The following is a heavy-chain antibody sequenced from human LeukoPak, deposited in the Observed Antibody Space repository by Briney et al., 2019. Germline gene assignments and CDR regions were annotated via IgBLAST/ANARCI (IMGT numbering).Heavy chain of an antibody. Sequence: SVKVSCKASGGTFSSYAISWVRQAPGQGLEWMGGIIPIFGAANYAQKFQGRVTITADESTSTAYMELSSLRSEDTAVYYCARDYRGYSYPDYWGQGTLVTVSS. CDR1: GGTFSSYA. J-gene: IGHJ4*02. D-gene: IGHD5-18*01. V-gene: IGHV1-69*13. CDR2: IIPIFGAA. CDR3: ARDYRGYSYPDY.